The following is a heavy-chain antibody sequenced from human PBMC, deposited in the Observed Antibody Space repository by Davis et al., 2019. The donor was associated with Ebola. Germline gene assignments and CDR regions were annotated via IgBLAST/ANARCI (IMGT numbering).Heavy chain of an antibody. D-gene: IGHD2-15*01. J-gene: IGHJ4*02. V-gene: IGHV1-3*01. CDR3: ARGDCSGGSCPIDY. Sequence: AASVNVSCKASGYTFTSYAMHCVRQAPGQRLEWMGWINAGNGNTKYSQKFQGRVTITRDTSASTAYMELSSLRSEDTAVYYCARGDCSGGSCPIDYWGQGTLVTVSS. CDR2: INAGNGNT. CDR1: GYTFTSYA.